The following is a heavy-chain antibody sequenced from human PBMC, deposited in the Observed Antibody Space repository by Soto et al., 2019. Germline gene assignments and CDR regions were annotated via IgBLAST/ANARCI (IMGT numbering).Heavy chain of an antibody. D-gene: IGHD1-26*01. CDR3: ASDTFVGDFYYGMDV. J-gene: IGHJ6*02. V-gene: IGHV1-69*13. CDR2: IIPIFGTA. CDR1: GGTFSSYA. Sequence: ASVKVSCKASGGTFSSYAISWVRQAPGQGLEWMGGIIPIFGTANYAQKFQGRVTITADESTSTAYMELSSLRSEDTAVYYCASDTFVGDFYYGMDVWGQGTTVTVSS.